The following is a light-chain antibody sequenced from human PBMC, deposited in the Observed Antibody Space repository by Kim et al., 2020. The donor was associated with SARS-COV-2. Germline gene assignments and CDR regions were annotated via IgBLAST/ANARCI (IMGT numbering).Light chain of an antibody. V-gene: IGLV3-1*01. J-gene: IGLJ3*02. CDR1: KLGDKY. CDR2: QDN. CDR3: QTWDSSTAV. Sequence: SYELTQPPSASVSPGQTASITCSGDKLGDKYASWYQQKPGQSPVLVIYQDNKRPSGIPERFSGSNSGNTATLTISGTQAMDEADYYCQTWDSSTAVFGGGTQLTVL.